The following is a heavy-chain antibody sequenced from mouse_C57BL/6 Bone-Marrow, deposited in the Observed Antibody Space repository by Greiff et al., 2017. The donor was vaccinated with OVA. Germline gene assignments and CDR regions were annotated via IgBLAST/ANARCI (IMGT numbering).Heavy chain of an antibody. J-gene: IGHJ1*03. CDR1: GYTFTDYN. CDR2: INPNNGGT. D-gene: IGHD4-1*01. V-gene: IGHV1-18*01. Sequence: EVKLQESGPELVKPGASVKIPCKASGYTFTDYNMDWVKQSHGKSLEWIGDINPNNGGTIYNQKFKGKATLTVDKSSSTAYMELRSLTSEDTAVYYCARCELGQYFDVWGTGTTVTVSS. CDR3: ARCELGQYFDV.